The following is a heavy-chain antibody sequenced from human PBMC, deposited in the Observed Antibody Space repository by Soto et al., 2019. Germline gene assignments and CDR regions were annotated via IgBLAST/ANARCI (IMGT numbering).Heavy chain of an antibody. J-gene: IGHJ4*02. CDR2: INHSGST. CDR1: GGSFSGYY. Sequence: PSETLSLTCAVYGGSFSGYYWSWIRQPPGKGLEWIGEINHSGSTNYNPSLKSRVTISVDTSKNQFSLKLSSVTAADTAVYYCARARRGYSGYDFGYWGQGTLVTVYS. D-gene: IGHD5-12*01. CDR3: ARARRGYSGYDFGY. V-gene: IGHV4-34*01.